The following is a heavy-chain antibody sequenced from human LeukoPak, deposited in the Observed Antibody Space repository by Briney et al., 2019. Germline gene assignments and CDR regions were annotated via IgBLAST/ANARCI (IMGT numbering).Heavy chain of an antibody. D-gene: IGHD4-11*01. Sequence: GGSLRLSCAASGFTFSSYAMHWVRQAPGKGLEWVAVISYDGSNKYYADSVKGRFTISRDNSKNTLYLQMNSLRAEDTAVYYCARLYDYSNYIDYWGQGTLVTVSS. CDR3: ARLYDYSNYIDY. J-gene: IGHJ4*02. V-gene: IGHV3-30*04. CDR2: ISYDGSNK. CDR1: GFTFSSYA.